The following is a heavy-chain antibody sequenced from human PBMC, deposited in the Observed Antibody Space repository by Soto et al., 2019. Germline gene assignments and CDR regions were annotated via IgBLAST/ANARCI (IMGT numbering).Heavy chain of an antibody. Sequence: PWGSLRLSCAASGFTFSSYAMHWVRQAPGKGLEWVAVISYDGSNKYYADSVKGRFTISRDNSKNTLYLQMNSLRAEDTAVYYCARDRGDLGYYYYYGMDVWGQGTTVTVSS. CDR2: ISYDGSNK. CDR1: GFTFSSYA. V-gene: IGHV3-30-3*01. CDR3: ARDRGDLGYYYYYGMDV. J-gene: IGHJ6*02. D-gene: IGHD3-16*01.